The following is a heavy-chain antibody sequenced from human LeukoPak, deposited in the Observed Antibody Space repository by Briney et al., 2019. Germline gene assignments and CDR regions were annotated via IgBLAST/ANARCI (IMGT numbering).Heavy chain of an antibody. CDR2: INWNGGRT. J-gene: IGHJ4*02. CDR1: GFTLSSYS. V-gene: IGHV3-20*04. Sequence: GGSLRLSCAASGFTLSSYSMNWVRQAPGKGLEWVSGINWNGGRTGYADSVKGRFTISRDNAKNSLYLQMNSLRAEDTALYYCARDYDYGDYPGYWGQGTLVTVSS. D-gene: IGHD4-17*01. CDR3: ARDYDYGDYPGY.